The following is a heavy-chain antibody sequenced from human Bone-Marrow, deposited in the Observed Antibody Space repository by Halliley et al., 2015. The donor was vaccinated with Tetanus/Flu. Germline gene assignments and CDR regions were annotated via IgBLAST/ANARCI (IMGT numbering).Heavy chain of an antibody. CDR2: IWYDGNNK. CDR3: ARASLDSSGRLEY. CDR1: GFTFSSYG. D-gene: IGHD3-22*01. V-gene: IGHV3-33*01. Sequence: SGFTFSSYGMHWVRQAPGKGLGWVAIIWYDGNNKYYTDSVKGRFTISRDNSKNTLYLQMNSLRAEDTAVYYCARASLDSSGRLEYWGQGTLVTVSS. J-gene: IGHJ4*02.